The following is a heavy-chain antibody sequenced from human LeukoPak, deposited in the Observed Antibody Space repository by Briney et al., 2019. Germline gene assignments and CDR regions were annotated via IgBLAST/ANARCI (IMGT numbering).Heavy chain of an antibody. Sequence: PGGSLRLSCAASGFTFSDYYMSWLRQAPGKGLEWVSYISSSGSTIYYADSVKGRFTISRDNAKNSLYLQMNSLRAEDTAVYYCARLGRITMIRGTSDYYHSMDVWGQGTTVTVSS. CDR1: GFTFSDYY. V-gene: IGHV3-11*01. J-gene: IGHJ6*02. CDR2: ISSSGSTI. D-gene: IGHD3-10*01. CDR3: ARLGRITMIRGTSDYYHSMDV.